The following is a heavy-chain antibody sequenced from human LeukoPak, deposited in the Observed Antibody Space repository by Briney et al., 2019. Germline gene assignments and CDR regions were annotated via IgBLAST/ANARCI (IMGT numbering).Heavy chain of an antibody. V-gene: IGHV1-18*01. CDR3: ARHRSRMVRGGDWFDP. CDR1: GYTFTSYG. Sequence: ASVKVSCKASGYTFTSYGISWVRQAPGQGLEWMGWISAYNGNTNYAQKLQGRVTMTTDTSTSTAYMELRGLRSDDTAVYYCARHRSRMVRGGDWFDPWGQGTLVTVSS. CDR2: ISAYNGNT. D-gene: IGHD3-10*01. J-gene: IGHJ5*02.